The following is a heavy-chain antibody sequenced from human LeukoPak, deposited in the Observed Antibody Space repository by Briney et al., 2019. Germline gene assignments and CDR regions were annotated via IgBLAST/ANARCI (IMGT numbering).Heavy chain of an antibody. D-gene: IGHD4-17*01. V-gene: IGHV3-30*02. CDR3: VNGESFYGDYGFDY. CDR1: GFTFSSYG. CDR2: IRSHNSDT. Sequence: PGGSLRLSCATSGFTFSSYGMNWVRRAPGKGLEWLASIRSHNSDTYYADSLKGRFTISRDNSKNTLYLQMDNLSVDDMAVFYCVNGESFYGDYGFDYWGQGTLVTVSS. J-gene: IGHJ4*02.